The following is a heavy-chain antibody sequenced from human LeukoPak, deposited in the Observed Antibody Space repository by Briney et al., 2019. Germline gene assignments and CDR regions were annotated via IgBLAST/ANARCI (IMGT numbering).Heavy chain of an antibody. CDR3: ARGGSYGGYHSY. CDR2: ISYGGSNK. Sequence: GGSLRLSCAASGFTFSSYAMHWVRQAPGKGLEWVAVISYGGSNKYYADSVKGRFTISRDNSKNTLYLQMNSLRAEDTALYYCARGGSYGGYHSYWGQGTLVTVSS. D-gene: IGHD4-23*01. J-gene: IGHJ4*02. V-gene: IGHV3-30*04. CDR1: GFTFSSYA.